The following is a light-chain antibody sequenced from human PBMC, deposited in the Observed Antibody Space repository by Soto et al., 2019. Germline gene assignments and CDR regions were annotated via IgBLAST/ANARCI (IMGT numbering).Light chain of an antibody. J-gene: IGKJ1*01. CDR1: QSISSW. CDR3: QQYDTYPWT. V-gene: IGKV1-5*03. CDR2: KAS. Sequence: DRQMTQSPSTLSASVGDRVTIACRASQSISSWLAWYQQKTGKAPKLLIYKASSLESGVPSRFSGSGSGPEFTLTISSLQPDDFATYYCQQYDTYPWTFGQGTKVEIK.